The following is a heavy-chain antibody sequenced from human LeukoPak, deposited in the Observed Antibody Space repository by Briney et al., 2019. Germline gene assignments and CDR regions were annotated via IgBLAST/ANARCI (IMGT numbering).Heavy chain of an antibody. J-gene: IGHJ4*02. CDR3: ARVYYDFWSQHGSYYFDY. D-gene: IGHD3-3*01. V-gene: IGHV3-66*01. CDR1: GFTVSSNY. Sequence: GGSLRLSCAASGFTVSSNYMSWVRRAPGKGLEWVSVIYSGGSTYYADSVKGRFTISRDNSKNTLYLQMNSLRAEDTAVYYCARVYYDFWSQHGSYYFDYWGQGTLVTVSS. CDR2: IYSGGST.